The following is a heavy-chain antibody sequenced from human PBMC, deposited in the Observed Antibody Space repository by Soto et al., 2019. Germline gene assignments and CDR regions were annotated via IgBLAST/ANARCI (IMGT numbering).Heavy chain of an antibody. D-gene: IGHD3-10*01. CDR3: ARRTYYYGSGNDYYYMDV. J-gene: IGHJ6*03. CDR2: VSSSSTTI. CDR1: GFTFSSYS. Sequence: GGSLRLSCAASGFTFSSYSMSWVRQAPGKGLEWVSYVSSSSTTIYYADSVKGRFTISRDNAKNSLYLQMNSLRAEDTAVYYCARRTYYYGSGNDYYYMDVWGKGTTVTVSS. V-gene: IGHV3-48*01.